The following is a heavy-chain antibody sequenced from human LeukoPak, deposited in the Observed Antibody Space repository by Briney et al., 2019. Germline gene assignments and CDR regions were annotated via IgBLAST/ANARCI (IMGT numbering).Heavy chain of an antibody. CDR3: ATRYSSSHYYYLDV. CDR1: GYTFTNYG. D-gene: IGHD6-13*01. CDR2: INTNTGNP. V-gene: IGHV7-4-1*02. Sequence: ASVKVSCKASGYTFTNYGINWVRQAPGQGLEWMGWINTNTGNPMYAQGFTGRFVFSLDTSFSTAYLQISSLKADDIAVYYCATRYSSSHYYYLDVWGKGTTVTVSS. J-gene: IGHJ6*03.